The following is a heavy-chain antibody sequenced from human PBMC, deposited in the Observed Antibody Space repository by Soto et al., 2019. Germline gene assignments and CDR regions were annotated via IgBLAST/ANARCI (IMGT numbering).Heavy chain of an antibody. CDR3: AGSHVRVDAFDI. CDR2: MNPNSGNT. CDR1: GYTFTSYD. J-gene: IGHJ3*02. Sequence: ASVKVSCKASGYTFTSYDINWVRQATGQGLEWMGWMNPNSGNTGYAQKFQGRVTMTRNTSISTAYMELSSLRSEDTAVHYCAGSHVRVDAFDIWGQGTMVTVSS. V-gene: IGHV1-8*01.